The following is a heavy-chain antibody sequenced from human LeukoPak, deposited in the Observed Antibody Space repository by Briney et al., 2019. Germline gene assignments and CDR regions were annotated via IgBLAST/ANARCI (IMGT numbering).Heavy chain of an antibody. D-gene: IGHD5-24*01. V-gene: IGHV3-7*01. CDR1: GFTFSSYW. CDR3: ARDGVRDGLYFDR. Sequence: GGSLRLSCAASGFTFSSYWMNWVRQAPGKGLEWVASIDQDGSEKYYLDSVKGRFTISRDNAKNSLYLQMNSLRDEDTAVYSCARDGVRDGLYFDRWGQGTLVTVSS. J-gene: IGHJ4*02. CDR2: IDQDGSEK.